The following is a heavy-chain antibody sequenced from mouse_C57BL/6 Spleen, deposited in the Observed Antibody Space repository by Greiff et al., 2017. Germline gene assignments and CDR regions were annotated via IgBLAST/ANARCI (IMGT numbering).Heavy chain of an antibody. CDR1: GYSITSGYY. CDR3: EKEWLPYYAMDY. CDR2: ISYDGSN. V-gene: IGHV3-6*01. Sequence: EVQVVESGPGLVKPSQSLSLTCSVTGYSITSGYYWNWIRQFPGNKLEWMGYISYDGSNNYNPSLKNRISITRDTSKNQFFLKLNSVTTEDTATYYCEKEWLPYYAMDYWGQGTSVTVSS. J-gene: IGHJ4*01. D-gene: IGHD2-2*01.